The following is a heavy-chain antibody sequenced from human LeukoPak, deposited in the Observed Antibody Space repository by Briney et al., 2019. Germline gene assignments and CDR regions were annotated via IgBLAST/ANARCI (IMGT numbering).Heavy chain of an antibody. CDR2: IKQDGSEK. J-gene: IGHJ6*03. CDR3: ARAGGDYVLVSYYYYMDV. V-gene: IGHV3-7*03. CDR1: GFTFSSYW. Sequence: GGSLRLSCAASGFTFSSYWMSWVRQAPGKGLEWVANIKQDGSEKYYVDSVKGRFTISRDNAKNSLYLQMNSLRAEDTALYYCARAGGDYVLVSYYYYMDVWGKGTTVTVSS. D-gene: IGHD4-17*01.